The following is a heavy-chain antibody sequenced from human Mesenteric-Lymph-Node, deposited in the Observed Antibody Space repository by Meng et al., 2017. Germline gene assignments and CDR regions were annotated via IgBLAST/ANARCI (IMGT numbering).Heavy chain of an antibody. CDR2: ISGSGGST. Sequence: GGSLRLSCAASGFTFSSYAMSWVRQAPGKGLEWVSAISGSGGSTYYADSVKGRFTISRDNSKNTLYLQMNSLRAEDTAVYYCAKDSGSSWYINWFAPWGQGTLVTVSS. D-gene: IGHD6-13*01. CDR3: AKDSGSSWYINWFAP. V-gene: IGHV3-23*01. J-gene: IGHJ5*02. CDR1: GFTFSSYA.